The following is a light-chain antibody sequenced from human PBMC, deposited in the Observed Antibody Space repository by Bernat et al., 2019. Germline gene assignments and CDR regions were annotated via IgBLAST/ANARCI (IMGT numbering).Light chain of an antibody. J-gene: IGKJ1*01. CDR3: MQALQTPWT. CDR1: QSLLHSNGYNY. Sequence: DIVMTQSPLSLPVTPGEPASISCRSSQSLLHSNGYNYLDWYLQKPGQSPQLLIYLGSNRASGVPDRFSGSGSCTDFTLKISRVEAEDVGVYYCMQALQTPWTFGQGTKVYIK. V-gene: IGKV2-28*01. CDR2: LGS.